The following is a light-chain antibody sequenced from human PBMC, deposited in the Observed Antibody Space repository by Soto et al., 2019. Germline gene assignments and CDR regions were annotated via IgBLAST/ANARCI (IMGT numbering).Light chain of an antibody. J-gene: IGKJ4*01. CDR3: QQYNTYPLT. CDR2: DAS. V-gene: IGKV1-5*01. CDR1: QTISNW. Sequence: IPLTQSPTSLSASLGERVTLTCRASQTISNWLAWYQQKPGKAPKVLIYDASTLDGGVPSRFSGRRSGTDFTLTISSLQPSDFATYYCQQYNTYPLTFGGGTKVDIK.